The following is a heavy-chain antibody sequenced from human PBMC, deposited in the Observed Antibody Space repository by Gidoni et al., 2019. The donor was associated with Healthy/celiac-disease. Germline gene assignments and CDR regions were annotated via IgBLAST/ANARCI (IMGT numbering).Heavy chain of an antibody. Sequence: EVQLVESGGGVVRPGGSLRLSCAASGFTFDYYGMTWVRQAPGKGLDWVSGINWNGGSTGYADSVKGRFTISRDNAKNSLYLQMNSLRAEDTALYYCARATGEWLPDDYWGQGTLVTVSS. J-gene: IGHJ4*02. CDR3: ARATGEWLPDDY. V-gene: IGHV3-20*04. CDR1: GFTFDYYG. D-gene: IGHD3-3*01. CDR2: INWNGGST.